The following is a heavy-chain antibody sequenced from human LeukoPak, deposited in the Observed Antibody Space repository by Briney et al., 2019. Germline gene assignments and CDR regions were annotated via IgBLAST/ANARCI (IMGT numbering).Heavy chain of an antibody. Sequence: GGSLRLSCAASGFTFSSYSMNWVRQAPGKGLEWVSSISSSSSYIYYADSVKGRFTISRDNAKNSLYLQMNSLRAEDTAVYYCARGRNYYGSGSYGWFDPWGQGTLVTVSS. V-gene: IGHV3-21*04. CDR1: GFTFSSYS. D-gene: IGHD3-10*01. CDR2: ISSSSSYI. J-gene: IGHJ5*02. CDR3: ARGRNYYGSGSYGWFDP.